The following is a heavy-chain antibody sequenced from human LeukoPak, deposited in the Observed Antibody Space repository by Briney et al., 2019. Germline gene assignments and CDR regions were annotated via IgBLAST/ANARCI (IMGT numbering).Heavy chain of an antibody. D-gene: IGHD3-10*01. V-gene: IGHV3-21*04. CDR1: GFTFSTYS. Sequence: GGSLRLSCAASGFTFSTYSMNWVRQAPGKGLEWVSSISRSSRYIYYTDSVKGRFTISRDNAKNSLYLQMNSLRAEDTAVYYCARDFPEGNGAITMLRGVRLHRRTYFDYWGQGTLVTVSS. CDR3: ARDFPEGNGAITMLRGVRLHRRTYFDY. CDR2: ISRSSRYI. J-gene: IGHJ4*02.